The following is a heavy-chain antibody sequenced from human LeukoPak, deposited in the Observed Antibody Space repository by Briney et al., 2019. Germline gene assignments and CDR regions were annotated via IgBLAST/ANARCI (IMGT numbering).Heavy chain of an antibody. D-gene: IGHD3-22*01. CDR3: ARDHHRRLYDSQARDTFDI. CDR1: GFTFSSYE. Sequence: GGSLRLSCAASGFTFSSYEMNWVRQAPGKGLEWVSYISSSGSTIYYADSVKGRFSISRDNAKNSLYLQMNSLRAEDTAVYYCARDHHRRLYDSQARDTFDIWGQGTMVTVSS. V-gene: IGHV3-48*03. CDR2: ISSSGSTI. J-gene: IGHJ3*02.